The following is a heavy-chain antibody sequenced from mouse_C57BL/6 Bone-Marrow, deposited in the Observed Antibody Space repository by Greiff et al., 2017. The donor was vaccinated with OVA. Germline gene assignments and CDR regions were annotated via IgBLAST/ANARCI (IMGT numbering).Heavy chain of an antibody. CDR2: TDTSDSYT. CDR1: GYTFTSYW. V-gene: IGHV1-69*01. J-gene: IGHJ2*01. Sequence: QVQLQQPGAELVMPGASVKLSCKASGYTFTSYWMHWVKQRPGQGFEWIGETDTSDSYTNYNQKFKGKSTLTVDKSSSKAYMQLSILTSDDAAVYYCARYWDPDYFDYWGQGTTLTVSS. CDR3: ARYWDPDYFDY. D-gene: IGHD4-1*01.